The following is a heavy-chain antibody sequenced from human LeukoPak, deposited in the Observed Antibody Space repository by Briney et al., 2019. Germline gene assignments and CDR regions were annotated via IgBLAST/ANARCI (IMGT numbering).Heavy chain of an antibody. CDR3: ARDPGGAGG. V-gene: IGHV3-48*01. D-gene: IGHD2-15*01. CDR1: GFTFRTYG. J-gene: IGHJ3*01. CDR2: ISSSSSTI. Sequence: GGSLRLSCAASGFTFRTYGMHWVRQAPGKGLEWVSYISSSSSTIYYADSVKGRFTISRDNAKNSLYLQMNSLRAEDTAVYYCARDPGGAGGWGQGTMVTVSS.